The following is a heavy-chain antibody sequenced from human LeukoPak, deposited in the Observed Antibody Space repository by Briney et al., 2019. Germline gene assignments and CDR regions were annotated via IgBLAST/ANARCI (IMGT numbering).Heavy chain of an antibody. V-gene: IGHV3-21*04. CDR2: ISSSSSYI. D-gene: IGHD3-3*01. CDR3: AKTPQPYYDFWSGPPSY. CDR1: GFTFSSYS. Sequence: PGGSLRLSCAASGFTFSSYSMNWVRQAPGKGLEWVSSISSSSSYIYYADSVKGRFTISRDNSKNTLYLQMNSLRAEDTAVYYCAKTPQPYYDFWSGPPSYWGQGTLVTVSS. J-gene: IGHJ4*02.